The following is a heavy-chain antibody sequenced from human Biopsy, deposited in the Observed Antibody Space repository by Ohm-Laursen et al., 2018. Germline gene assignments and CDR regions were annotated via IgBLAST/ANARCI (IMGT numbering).Heavy chain of an antibody. CDR1: GGTFSNCG. Sequence: SVKVSRKAPGGTFSNCGVNWVRQAPGQGLEWLGGNIPILGTGNYAQKFQDRVTVAADTSTSTATMELRSLRSDDTAVYYCATKLTGYFHHWGQGTLVTVSS. D-gene: IGHD3-9*01. CDR2: NIPILGTG. J-gene: IGHJ1*01. CDR3: ATKLTGYFHH. V-gene: IGHV1-69*06.